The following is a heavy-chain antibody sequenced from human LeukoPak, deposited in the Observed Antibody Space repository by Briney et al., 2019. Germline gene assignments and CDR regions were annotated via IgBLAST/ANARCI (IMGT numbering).Heavy chain of an antibody. Sequence: LRLSCAASGFTFSSCEMNWVRQPPGKGPEWIGTIHYSGDTYYNPSLKSRVTISVDPPKKQFFLNLSSVTAADTAVYYCARLGGYYDPPGYWGQGTLVTVSS. D-gene: IGHD3-22*01. CDR2: IHYSGDT. V-gene: IGHV4-59*04. CDR3: ARLGGYYDPPGY. CDR1: GFTFSSCEMN. J-gene: IGHJ4*02.